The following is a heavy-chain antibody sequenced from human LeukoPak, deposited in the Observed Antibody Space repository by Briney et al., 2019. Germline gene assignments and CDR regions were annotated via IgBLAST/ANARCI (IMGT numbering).Heavy chain of an antibody. J-gene: IGHJ3*02. CDR2: FYPEDGET. V-gene: IGHV1-24*01. Sequence: ASVKDSCKVSGYTLTELSMHWVRQAPGKGLEWMGGFYPEDGETIYAQKFQGRVTMTEDTSTDTAYMELSSLRSEDTAVYYCATGGVTMVRGVITPRNDAFDIWGQGTMVTASS. CDR3: ATGGVTMVRGVITPRNDAFDI. CDR1: GYTLTELS. D-gene: IGHD3-10*01.